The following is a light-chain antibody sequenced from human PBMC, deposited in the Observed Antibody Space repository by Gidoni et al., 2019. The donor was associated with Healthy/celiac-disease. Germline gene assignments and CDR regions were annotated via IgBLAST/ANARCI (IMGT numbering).Light chain of an antibody. Sequence: EIVLTQSPATLSLSPGERATPPCRASRSVSSYLAWYQQKPGQAPTLLIYDASNRATGHPARFSGRGSWTDFTPPISRLGPEGFAVYYCQQRSNRPPVTFGQGTQVEIK. CDR1: RSVSSY. V-gene: IGKV3-11*01. J-gene: IGKJ1*01. CDR3: QQRSNRPPVT. CDR2: DAS.